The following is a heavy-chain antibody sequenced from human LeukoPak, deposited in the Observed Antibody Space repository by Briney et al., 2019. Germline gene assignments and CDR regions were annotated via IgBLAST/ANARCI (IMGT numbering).Heavy chain of an antibody. D-gene: IGHD3-22*01. CDR2: FDPEDGET. CDR3: ATDPYDSSGSPGGY. V-gene: IGHV1-24*01. J-gene: IGHJ4*02. CDR1: GYTLTELS. Sequence: EASVKVSCTVSGYTLTELSMHWVRQAPGKGLEWMGGFDPEDGETIYAQKFQGRVTMTEDTSTDTAYMELSSPRSEDTAVYYCATDPYDSSGSPGGYWGQGTLVTVSS.